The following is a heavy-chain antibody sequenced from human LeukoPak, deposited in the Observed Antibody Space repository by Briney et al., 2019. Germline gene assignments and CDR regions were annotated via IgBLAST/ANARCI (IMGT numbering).Heavy chain of an antibody. J-gene: IGHJ3*02. CDR2: ISGSGGST. Sequence: GGSLRLSCAASGFTFSSYAMSWVRQAPGKGLEWVSAISGSGGSTYYADSVKGRFTISRDNSKNTLYLQMNSLRAEDTAVYYCAKDPVRYFDWASPDAFDTWGQGTMVTVSS. V-gene: IGHV3-23*01. CDR1: GFTFSSYA. CDR3: AKDPVRYFDWASPDAFDT. D-gene: IGHD3-9*01.